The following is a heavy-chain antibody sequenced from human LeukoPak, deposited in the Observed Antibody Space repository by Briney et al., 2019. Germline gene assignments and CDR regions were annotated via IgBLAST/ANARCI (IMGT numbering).Heavy chain of an antibody. CDR2: ISGSGDST. Sequence: RGSLRLSCAASGLTFSSYAMSWVRQAPGKGLEWVSVISGSGDSTYYADSVKGRFTISRDNSKNTLYLQMNSLKTEDTAVYYCTTSGEYCSSTSCLTPKYYYYYYMGVWGKGTTVTISS. J-gene: IGHJ6*03. CDR3: TTSGEYCSSTSCLTPKYYYYYYMGV. D-gene: IGHD2-2*01. CDR1: GLTFSSYA. V-gene: IGHV3-23*01.